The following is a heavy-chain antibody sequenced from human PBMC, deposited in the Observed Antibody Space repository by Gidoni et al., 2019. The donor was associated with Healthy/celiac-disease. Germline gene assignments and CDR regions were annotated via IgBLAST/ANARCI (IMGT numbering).Heavy chain of an antibody. V-gene: IGHV3-48*03. D-gene: IGHD2-8*02. J-gene: IGHJ6*02. CDR3: ARDGRGEVVYAPYYYYGMDV. Sequence: EVQLVESGGGLVQPGGSLRLSCAASGFTFSSYEMNWVRQAPGKGLEWVSYISSSGSTIYYADSVKGRFTISRDNAKNSLYLQMNSLRAEDTAVYYCARDGRGEVVYAPYYYYGMDVWGQGTTVTVSS. CDR1: GFTFSSYE. CDR2: ISSSGSTI.